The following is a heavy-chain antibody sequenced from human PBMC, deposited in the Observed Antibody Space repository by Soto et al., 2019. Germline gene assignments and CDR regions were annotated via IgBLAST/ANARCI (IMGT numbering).Heavy chain of an antibody. CDR3: AKDLAMVRGNKKGGMDV. Sequence: GGSLRLSCAASGFTFSSYAMSWVRQAPGKGLEWVSAISGSGGSTYYADSVKGRFTISRDNSKNTLYLQMNSLRAEDTAVYYCAKDLAMVRGNKKGGMDVWGQGTTVTVSS. CDR2: ISGSGGST. J-gene: IGHJ6*02. D-gene: IGHD3-10*01. CDR1: GFTFSSYA. V-gene: IGHV3-23*01.